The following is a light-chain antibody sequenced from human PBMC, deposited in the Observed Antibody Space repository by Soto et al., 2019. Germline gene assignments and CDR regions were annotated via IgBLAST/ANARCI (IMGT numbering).Light chain of an antibody. Sequence: ETLLTRSPATLSVSPGERATLCCSASQSVSSNLAWYQQKPGQAPRLLIYGASTRATGIPARFSGSGSGTEFTLTISSLQSEDFAVYYCQQYNNWPRTFGQGTKGDIK. CDR2: GAS. V-gene: IGKV3-15*01. CDR3: QQYNNWPRT. CDR1: QSVSSN. J-gene: IGKJ1*01.